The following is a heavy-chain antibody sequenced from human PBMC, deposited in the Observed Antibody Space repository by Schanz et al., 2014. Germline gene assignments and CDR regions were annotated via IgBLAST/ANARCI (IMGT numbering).Heavy chain of an antibody. CDR1: GFTLSNSD. CDR3: ARVPYGSGSYWDY. D-gene: IGHD3-10*01. CDR2: IGYLGDT. Sequence: VQLLQFGGGVVQPGRSLRLSCAASGFTLSNSDMHWVRQGTGKGLEWVSTIGYLGDTYYPDSVKGRFTISRDNSKNTLYLQMNSLRAGDTAVYYCARVPYGSGSYWDYWGQGTLVTVSS. J-gene: IGHJ4*02. V-gene: IGHV3-13*01.